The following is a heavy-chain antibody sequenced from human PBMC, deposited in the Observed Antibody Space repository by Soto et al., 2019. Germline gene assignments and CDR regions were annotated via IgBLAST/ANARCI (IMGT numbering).Heavy chain of an antibody. Sequence: SVKVSCKASGGTFSSYAISWVRQAPGQGLEWMGGIIPIFGTANYAQKFQGRVTITADESTSTAYMELSSLRSEDTAVYYCASRYYYGSGSYYGPFDYWGQGTLVTVSS. V-gene: IGHV1-69*13. D-gene: IGHD3-10*01. CDR3: ASRYYYGSGSYYGPFDY. CDR1: GGTFSSYA. CDR2: IIPIFGTA. J-gene: IGHJ4*02.